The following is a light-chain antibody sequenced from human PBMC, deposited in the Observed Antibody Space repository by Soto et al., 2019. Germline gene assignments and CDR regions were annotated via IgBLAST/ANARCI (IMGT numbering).Light chain of an antibody. CDR3: QQYESTPPT. Sequence: DIVMTQSPDSLAVSLGERATINCKSSQSVLYSSNNKNYLAWYQQRPGQPPKLLICWASTRESGVPDRFSGSWSWTDFTLTITSLQAEYVAVYYCQQYESTPPTFGQGPSWRSN. CDR1: QSVLYSSNNKNY. CDR2: WAS. J-gene: IGKJ2*01. V-gene: IGKV4-1*01.